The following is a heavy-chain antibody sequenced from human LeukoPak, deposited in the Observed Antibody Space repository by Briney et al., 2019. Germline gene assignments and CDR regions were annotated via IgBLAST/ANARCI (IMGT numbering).Heavy chain of an antibody. J-gene: IGHJ6*02. V-gene: IGHV3-21*01. Sequence: GGSLRLSCAASGFTFSNAWMNWVRQAPGKGLEWVSSISSSSSYIYYADSVKGRFTISRDNAKNSLYLQMNSLRAEDTAVYYCARVAAYYYYGMDVWGQGTTVTVSS. CDR3: ARVAAYYYYGMDV. CDR1: GFTFSNAW. CDR2: ISSSSSYI. D-gene: IGHD6-25*01.